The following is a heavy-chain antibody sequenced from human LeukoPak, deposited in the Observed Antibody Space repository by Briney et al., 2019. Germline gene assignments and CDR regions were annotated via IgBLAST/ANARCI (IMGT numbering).Heavy chain of an antibody. D-gene: IGHD6-13*01. CDR1: GGSFSGYY. Sequence: SETLSLTCAVYGGSFSGYYWSWIRQPPGKGLEWIGEINHSGSTNYNPSLKSRVTISVDTSKNQFSLKLSSMTAADTAVYYCASVAARGVDYWGQGTLVTVSS. V-gene: IGHV4-34*01. J-gene: IGHJ4*02. CDR2: INHSGST. CDR3: ASVAARGVDY.